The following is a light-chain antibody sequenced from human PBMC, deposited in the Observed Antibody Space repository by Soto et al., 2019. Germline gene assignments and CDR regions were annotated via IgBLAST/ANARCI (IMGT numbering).Light chain of an antibody. CDR3: CSYAGSSTYV. V-gene: IGLV2-23*02. J-gene: IGLJ1*01. CDR2: EVS. CDR1: SGDVGRYNL. Sequence: QSVLTQPASVSGSPGQSITISCTGTSGDVGRYNLVSWYQQHPGKAPTLMIYEVSKRPSGVSNRFSGSKSGNTASLTISGLQAEDEADYYCCSYAGSSTYVFGTGTKVTVL.